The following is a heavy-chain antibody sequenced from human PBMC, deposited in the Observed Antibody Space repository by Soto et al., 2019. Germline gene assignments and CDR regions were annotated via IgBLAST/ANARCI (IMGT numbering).Heavy chain of an antibody. CDR2: IYHSGST. J-gene: IGHJ5*02. CDR1: GYSISSGYY. V-gene: IGHV4-38-2*02. CDR3: AREALWFGEFGYVDP. Sequence: QVQLQESGPGLVKPSETLSLTCAVSGYSISSGYYWGWIRQPPGKGLEWIGSIYHSGSTYYNPSLKSRVTISVDTSKNQFSLKLSSVTAADTAVYYCAREALWFGEFGYVDPWGQGTLVTVSS. D-gene: IGHD3-10*01.